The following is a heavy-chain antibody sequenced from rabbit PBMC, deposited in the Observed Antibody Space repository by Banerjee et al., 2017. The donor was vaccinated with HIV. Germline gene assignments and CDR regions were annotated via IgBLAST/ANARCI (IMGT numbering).Heavy chain of an antibody. Sequence: QQQLEESGGGLVKPGGTLTLTCKASGIGFSSYYYMCWGCQAPGKGLELIACIGTSSGSTWYASWVNGRFTISRSTSLNTVDLKMTSLTAADTATYFCATSDTSDYAYFNLWGPGTLVTVS. V-gene: IGHV1S43*01. CDR2: IGTSSGST. CDR3: ATSDTSDYAYFNL. D-gene: IGHD1-1*01. J-gene: IGHJ4*01. CDR1: GIGFSSYYY.